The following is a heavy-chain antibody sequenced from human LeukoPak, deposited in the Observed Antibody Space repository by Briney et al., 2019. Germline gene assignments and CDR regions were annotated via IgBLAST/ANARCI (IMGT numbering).Heavy chain of an antibody. CDR1: GFTFSHCG. CDR3: ARDRTHYADY. Sequence: GSLRLSCTTSGFTFSHCGMHWVRRAPGKGLEWVAVIWYDGSNKYCADSVKGRFTISRDNSKNTLYLQMNGLRAEDTAVYYCARDRTHYADYWGQGTLVTVSS. J-gene: IGHJ4*02. CDR2: IWYDGSNK. V-gene: IGHV3-33*01.